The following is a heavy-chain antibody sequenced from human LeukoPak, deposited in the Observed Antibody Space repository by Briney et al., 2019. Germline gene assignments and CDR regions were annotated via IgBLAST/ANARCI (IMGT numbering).Heavy chain of an antibody. V-gene: IGHV3-30-3*01. CDR1: GFTFSSYA. CDR2: ISYDGSNK. CDR3: ARSYIAAAGTDYYYYYGMDV. D-gene: IGHD6-13*01. Sequence: PGRSLRLSCAASGFTFSSYAMHWVRQAPGKGLEWVAVISYDGSNKYYADSVKGRFTISRDNPKNTLYLQMNSLRAEDTAVYYCARSYIAAAGTDYYYYYGMDVWGQGTTVTVSS. J-gene: IGHJ6*02.